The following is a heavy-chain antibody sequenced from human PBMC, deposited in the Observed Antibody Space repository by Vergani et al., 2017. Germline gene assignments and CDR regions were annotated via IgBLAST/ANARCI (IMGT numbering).Heavy chain of an antibody. CDR3: ARSLDFRSSDCFAY. Sequence: QVQLVQSGSELKKPGASVKVSCKASGYTFTNYAMNWVRQAPGQGLEWMGWINTNTGNPTYAQGFTGRCVFSLDTSDSTAYLQITSLKADDTAVYYCARSLDFRSSDCFAYWGQGSLVTVSS. CDR1: GYTFTNYA. V-gene: IGHV7-4-1*02. J-gene: IGHJ4*02. CDR2: INTNTGNP. D-gene: IGHD3-3*01.